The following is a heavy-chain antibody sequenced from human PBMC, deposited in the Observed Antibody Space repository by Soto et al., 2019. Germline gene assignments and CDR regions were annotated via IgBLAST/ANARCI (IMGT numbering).Heavy chain of an antibody. D-gene: IGHD3-22*01. CDR3: ARHGGYYDRPAFDI. CDR1: GYTFTSYG. CDR2: IIAYNGNT. J-gene: IGHJ3*02. Sequence: ASVKVSCKASGYTFTSYGISWVRQAPGQGLEWMGWIIAYNGNTIYAQKLQGRVTMTTDTSTSTAYMELRSLRSDDTAVYYCARHGGYYDRPAFDIWGQGTMVTVSS. V-gene: IGHV1-18*01.